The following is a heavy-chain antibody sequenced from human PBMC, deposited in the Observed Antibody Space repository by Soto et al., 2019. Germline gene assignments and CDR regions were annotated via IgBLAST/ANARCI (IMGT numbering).Heavy chain of an antibody. CDR1: GYTFTTYG. Sequence: QVQLEQSGAEVKKPGDSMKVSCKASGYTFTTYGISWVRQAPGQGLEWMGWINGYNGNTDYPQKLQGRVTTPXXXSXXTAYMELRSLRSDDTAVYYCAREGSAPYYYYGMDVWGQGTTVTVSS. D-gene: IGHD6-19*01. CDR3: AREGSAPYYYYGMDV. V-gene: IGHV1-18*01. J-gene: IGHJ6*02. CDR2: INGYNGNT.